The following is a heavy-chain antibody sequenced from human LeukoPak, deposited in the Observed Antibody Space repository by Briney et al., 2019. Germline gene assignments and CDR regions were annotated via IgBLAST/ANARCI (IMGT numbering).Heavy chain of an antibody. CDR1: GFTFSSYG. CDR3: ARDAYSVIAAAGGLDY. CDR2: ISYDGSNK. V-gene: IGHV3-30*03. D-gene: IGHD6-13*01. Sequence: PGGSLRLSCAASGFTFSSYGMHWVRQAPGKGLEWVAVISYDGSNKYYADSVKGRFTISRDNSKNTLYLQMNSLRAEDTAVYYCARDAYSVIAAAGGLDYWGQGTLVTVSS. J-gene: IGHJ4*02.